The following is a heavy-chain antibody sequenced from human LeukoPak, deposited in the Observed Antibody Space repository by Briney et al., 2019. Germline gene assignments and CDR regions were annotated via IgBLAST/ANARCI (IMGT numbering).Heavy chain of an antibody. CDR1: GFTFSSYA. J-gene: IGHJ4*02. CDR3: TKASATVWPNYFDS. V-gene: IGHV3-23*01. D-gene: IGHD6-25*01. CDR2: ISGSGGGT. Sequence: PGGSLRLSCAASGFTFSSYAMRWVRHTSGKGLQWLSAISGSGGGTNYADSVKGRFTISRDNSKNILYLQMNSLGAEDTAIYYCTKASATVWPNYFDSWGQGTLVTVSS.